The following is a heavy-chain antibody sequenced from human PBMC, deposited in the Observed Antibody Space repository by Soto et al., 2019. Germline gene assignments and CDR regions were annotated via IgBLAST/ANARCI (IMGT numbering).Heavy chain of an antibody. CDR3: ARDRRYNWNYGWFDP. D-gene: IGHD1-7*01. J-gene: IGHJ5*02. Sequence: QVQLVQSGAEVKKPGASVKVSCKASGYTFTSYGISWVRQAPGQGLEWMGRISAYNGNTNYAQKLQGRVTMTTATATSTAYMELRSLRSDDTAVYYCARDRRYNWNYGWFDPWGQGTLVTVSS. V-gene: IGHV1-18*01. CDR2: ISAYNGNT. CDR1: GYTFTSYG.